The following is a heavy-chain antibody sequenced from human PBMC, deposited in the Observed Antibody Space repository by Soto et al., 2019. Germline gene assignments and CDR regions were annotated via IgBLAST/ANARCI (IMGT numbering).Heavy chain of an antibody. CDR2: IVVGSGNT. Sequence: GASVKVSCKASGFTFTSSAVQWVRQARGQRLEWIGWIVVGSGNTNYAQKFQERVTITRDMSTSTAYMELSSLRSEDTAVYYCAADQHCSSTSCYAYDYHYYGMDVWGQGTTVTVSS. V-gene: IGHV1-58*01. J-gene: IGHJ6*02. CDR1: GFTFTSSA. CDR3: AADQHCSSTSCYAYDYHYYGMDV. D-gene: IGHD2-2*01.